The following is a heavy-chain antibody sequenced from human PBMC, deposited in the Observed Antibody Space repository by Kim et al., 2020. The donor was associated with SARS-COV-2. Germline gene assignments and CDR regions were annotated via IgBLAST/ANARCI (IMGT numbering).Heavy chain of an antibody. Sequence: PGKRQEWVEYMSHSRNTIYYLDSVKGRFTISRDNAQNSLFLQMNSLRAEDMAVYYCAREHGSGSYYTSGMDIWGQGTTVTVSS. V-gene: IGHV3-11*01. D-gene: IGHD3-10*01. J-gene: IGHJ6*02. CDR3: AREHGSGSYYTSGMDI. CDR2: MSHSRNTI.